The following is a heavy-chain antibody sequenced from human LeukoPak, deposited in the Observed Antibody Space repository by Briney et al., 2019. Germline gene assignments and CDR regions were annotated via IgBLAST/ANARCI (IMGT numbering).Heavy chain of an antibody. CDR1: GFSFSSYR. CDR3: AKDMLAVAGPGAFDY. D-gene: IGHD6-19*01. Sequence: GGSLRLSCAASGFSFSSYRMNWVRQAPGKGLEWVAATSSSDAGTYHADSVRGRFTISRDNSKNTLYLQMNSLRAEDTAVYYCAKDMLAVAGPGAFDYWGQGTLVTVSS. J-gene: IGHJ4*02. CDR2: TSSSDAGT. V-gene: IGHV3-23*01.